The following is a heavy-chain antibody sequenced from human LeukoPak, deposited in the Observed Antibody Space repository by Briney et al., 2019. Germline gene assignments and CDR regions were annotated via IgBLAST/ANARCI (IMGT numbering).Heavy chain of an antibody. D-gene: IGHD2-15*01. V-gene: IGHV3-21*01. CDR1: AFTFSSYG. CDR2: ISSSSSYI. J-gene: IGHJ6*03. CDR3: ARDYWKVVVAAISTVYYMDV. Sequence: GGSLRLSCAASAFTFSSYGMHWVRQAPGKGLEWVSSISSSSSYIYYADSVKGRFTISRDNAKNSLYLQMNSLRAEDTAVYYCARDYWKVVVAAISTVYYMDVWGKGTTVTVSS.